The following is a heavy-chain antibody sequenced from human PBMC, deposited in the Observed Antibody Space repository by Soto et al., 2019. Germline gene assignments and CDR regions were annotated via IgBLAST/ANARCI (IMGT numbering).Heavy chain of an antibody. D-gene: IGHD2-2*01. CDR1: GFTFRNYA. CDR2: ISGSGVRT. J-gene: IGHJ4*02. CDR3: VKDAYCSDISCYLFDH. Sequence: PGGSLRLSCAASGFTFRNYAMSWVRQAPGKGLEWVSIISGSGVRTNYADSVKDRFTISRDNSKNTLYLQMSSLRVEDTAVYYCVKDAYCSDISCYLFDHWGQGTLVTVSS. V-gene: IGHV3-23*01.